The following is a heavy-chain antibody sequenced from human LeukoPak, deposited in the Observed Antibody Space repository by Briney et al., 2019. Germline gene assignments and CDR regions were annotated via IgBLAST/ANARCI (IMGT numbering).Heavy chain of an antibody. Sequence: GGSLRLSCAASGFTFSSHGMHWVRQAPGKGLEWVALIWYDGSKKDYADSVKGRFTISRDDSKSTLYLQINSLRAEDTAVYYCAKDLSYGSNWFDPWGQGTLVTVSS. CDR3: AKDLSYGSNWFDP. V-gene: IGHV3-33*06. CDR1: GFTFSSHG. D-gene: IGHD5-18*01. J-gene: IGHJ5*02. CDR2: IWYDGSKK.